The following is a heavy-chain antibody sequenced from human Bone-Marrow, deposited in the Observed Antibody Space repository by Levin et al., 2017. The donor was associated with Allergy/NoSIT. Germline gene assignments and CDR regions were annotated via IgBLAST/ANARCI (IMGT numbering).Heavy chain of an antibody. CDR3: ARLRTEEYNWFDP. CDR1: GGSISSSSYY. D-gene: IGHD2/OR15-2a*01. J-gene: IGHJ5*02. V-gene: IGHV4-39*01. Sequence: SETLSLTCTVSGGSISSSSYYWGWIRQPPGKGLEWIGSIYYSGSTYYNPSLKSRVTISVDTSKNQFSLKLSSVTAADTAVYYCARLRTEEYNWFDPWGQGTLVTVSS. CDR2: IYYSGST.